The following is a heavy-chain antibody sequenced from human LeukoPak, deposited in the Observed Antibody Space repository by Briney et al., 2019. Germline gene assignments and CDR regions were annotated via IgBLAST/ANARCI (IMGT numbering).Heavy chain of an antibody. D-gene: IGHD3-9*01. CDR3: VLIYYDILTGYSTFDY. Sequence: ASVKVSCKASGYTFTGYYMHWVRPAPGQGLEWMGWINPNSGGTNYAQKFQGRVTMTRDTSISTAYMELSRLSSDDTAVYYCVLIYYDILTGYSTFDYWGQGTLVTVSS. CDR2: INPNSGGT. J-gene: IGHJ4*02. CDR1: GYTFTGYY. V-gene: IGHV1-2*02.